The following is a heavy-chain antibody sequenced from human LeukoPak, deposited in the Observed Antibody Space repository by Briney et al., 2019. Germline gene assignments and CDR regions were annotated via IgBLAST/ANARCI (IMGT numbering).Heavy chain of an antibody. J-gene: IGHJ4*02. CDR3: AKVGSSITAMVHRYFDY. CDR1: GFTFSSYA. D-gene: IGHD5-18*01. Sequence: PGGSPRLSCAASGFTFSSYAMHWVRQAPGKGLEWVTVISYDGSNKYYADSVKGRFTISRDNSKNTLYLQMNSLRAEDTAVYYCAKVGSSITAMVHRYFDYWGQGTLVTVSS. CDR2: ISYDGSNK. V-gene: IGHV3-30-3*01.